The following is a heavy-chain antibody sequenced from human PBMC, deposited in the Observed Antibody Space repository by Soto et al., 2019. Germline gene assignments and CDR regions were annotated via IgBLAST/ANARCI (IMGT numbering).Heavy chain of an antibody. CDR1: GGSISSGGYY. J-gene: IGHJ3*02. V-gene: IGHV4-31*02. Sequence: TLSLTWTVSGGSISSGGYYRSWIRQHPGKGLEWIGYIYYSGSTYYNPSLKSRVTISVDTSKNQFSLKLSSVTAADTAVYYCARAGYSGYDSAFDIWGQGTMVTVSS. CDR3: ARAGYSGYDSAFDI. D-gene: IGHD5-12*01. CDR2: IYYSGST.